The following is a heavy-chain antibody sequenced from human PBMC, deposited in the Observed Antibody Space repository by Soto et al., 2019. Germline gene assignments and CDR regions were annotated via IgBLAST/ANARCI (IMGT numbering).Heavy chain of an antibody. CDR2: ISSSSTAI. J-gene: IGHJ6*02. Sequence: GGSLRLSCAASGFSFSSYSMNWVRQAPGKGLEWVSSISSSSTAIFYGDSVKGRFTISRDNAKNSLYLQMNSLRAEDTAVYYCARFYYDSSGYLPSPYYYYYGMDVWGQGTTVTVSS. V-gene: IGHV3-21*01. CDR3: ARFYYDSSGYLPSPYYYYYGMDV. CDR1: GFSFSSYS. D-gene: IGHD3-22*01.